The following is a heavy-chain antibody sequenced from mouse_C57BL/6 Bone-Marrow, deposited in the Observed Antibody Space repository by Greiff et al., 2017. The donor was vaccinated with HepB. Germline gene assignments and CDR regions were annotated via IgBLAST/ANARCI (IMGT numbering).Heavy chain of an antibody. V-gene: IGHV1-50*01. J-gene: IGHJ2*01. CDR2: IVPSDSYT. CDR1: GYTFTSYW. D-gene: IGHD3-2*02. Sequence: QVQLKQPGAELVKPGASVKLSCKASGYTFTSYWMQWVKQRPGQGLEWIGEIVPSDSYTNYNQKFKGKATLTVDTSSSTAYMQLSSLTSEDSAVYYCARRAQATYDYWGQGTTLTVSS. CDR3: ARRAQATYDY.